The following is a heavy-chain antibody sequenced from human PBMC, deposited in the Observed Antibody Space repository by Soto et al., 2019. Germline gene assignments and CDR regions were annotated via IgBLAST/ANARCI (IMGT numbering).Heavy chain of an antibody. CDR1: GYTFTSYG. J-gene: IGHJ4*02. V-gene: IGHV1-18*01. D-gene: IGHD6-13*01. CDR3: ARDQVWQQLFPDKTLVSFDY. CDR2: ISAYNGNT. Sequence: GASVKVSCKASGYTFTSYGISWVRQAPGQGLEWMGWISAYNGNTNYAQKLQGRVTMTTDTSTSTAYMELRSLRSDDTAAYYCARDQVWQQLFPDKTLVSFDYWGQGTLVTVSS.